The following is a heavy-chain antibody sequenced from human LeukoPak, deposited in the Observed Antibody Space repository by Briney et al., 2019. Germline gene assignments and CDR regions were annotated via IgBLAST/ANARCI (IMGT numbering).Heavy chain of an antibody. CDR2: ITSNGKSV. V-gene: IGHV3-11*04. CDR1: GFTFSDYY. J-gene: IGHJ4*02. Sequence: PGGSLRLSCAASGFTFSDYYMGWIRQAPRKGLESVSYITSNGKSVYYAASVKGRFTISRDNAKNSLYLQVNSLTAEDTAVYYCARAGVDTSGYYYQGFDYRGQGTLVTVSS. D-gene: IGHD3-3*01. CDR3: ARAGVDTSGYYYQGFDY.